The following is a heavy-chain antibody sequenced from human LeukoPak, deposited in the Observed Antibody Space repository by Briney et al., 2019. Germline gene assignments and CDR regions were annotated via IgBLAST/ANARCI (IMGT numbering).Heavy chain of an antibody. CDR1: GGTFSSYA. Sequence: ASVKVSCKASGGTFSSYAISWVRQAPGQGLEWMGGIIPIFGTANYAQKFQGRVTITADESTSTAYMELSSLRSEDTAVYYCARMRIIAVAVYDAFDIWGQGTMVTVSS. D-gene: IGHD6-19*01. CDR2: IIPIFGTA. V-gene: IGHV1-69*13. J-gene: IGHJ3*02. CDR3: ARMRIIAVAVYDAFDI.